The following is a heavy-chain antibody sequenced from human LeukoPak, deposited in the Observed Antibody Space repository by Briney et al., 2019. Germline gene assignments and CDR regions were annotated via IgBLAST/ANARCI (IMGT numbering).Heavy chain of an antibody. J-gene: IGHJ4*02. V-gene: IGHV4-34*01. CDR1: GGSFSGYY. D-gene: IGHD6-19*01. CDR3: ARGLSRIAVFGIRTTYFFDY. Sequence: KTSETLSLTCAVYGGSFSGYYWSWIRQPPGKGLEWIGEINHSGSTNYNPSLKSRVTISVDTSKNQFSLKLSSVTAADTAVYYCARGLSRIAVFGIRTTYFFDYWGQGTLVTVSS. CDR2: INHSGST.